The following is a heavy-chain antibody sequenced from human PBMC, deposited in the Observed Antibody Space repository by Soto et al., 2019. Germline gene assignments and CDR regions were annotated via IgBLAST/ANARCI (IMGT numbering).Heavy chain of an antibody. V-gene: IGHV3-11*01. CDR1: GFTFSDYY. D-gene: IGHD3-10*01. J-gene: IGHJ3*02. Sequence: GGSLRLSCAASGFTFSDYYMSWIRQAPGKGLEWVSYISSSGSTIYYADSVKGRFTISRDNAKNSLYLQMNSLRAEDTAVYYCARDYGSGSYIRKLDAFDIWGQGTMVTVSS. CDR2: ISSSGSTI. CDR3: ARDYGSGSYIRKLDAFDI.